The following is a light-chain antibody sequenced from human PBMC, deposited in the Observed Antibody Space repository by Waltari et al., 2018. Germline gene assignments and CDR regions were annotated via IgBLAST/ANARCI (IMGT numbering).Light chain of an antibody. CDR2: GAS. CDR3: QQYNNWPPEDT. J-gene: IGKJ2*01. V-gene: IGKV3-15*01. Sequence: EIVMTQSPLSLSVTPGEPASISCRASQSVSSNLAWYQQKPGQAPRLLIYGASTRATGIPARFSGSGSGTEFTLTISSLQSEDFAVYYCQQYNNWPPEDTFGQGTKLEIK. CDR1: QSVSSN.